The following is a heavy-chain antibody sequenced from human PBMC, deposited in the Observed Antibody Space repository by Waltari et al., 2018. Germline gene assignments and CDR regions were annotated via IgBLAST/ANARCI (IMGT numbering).Heavy chain of an antibody. Sequence: QVQLQESGPGLVKPSETLSLTCPVSGGSISSYYWTWLRQPPGKGLEWIGYIYYSGSTNYNPSLKSRVTISVDTSKNQFSLKLSSVTAADTAVYYCASIRAVPAAYNWFDPWGQGTLVTVSS. D-gene: IGHD2-2*01. J-gene: IGHJ5*02. CDR3: ASIRAVPAAYNWFDP. CDR1: GGSISSYY. V-gene: IGHV4-59*01. CDR2: IYYSGST.